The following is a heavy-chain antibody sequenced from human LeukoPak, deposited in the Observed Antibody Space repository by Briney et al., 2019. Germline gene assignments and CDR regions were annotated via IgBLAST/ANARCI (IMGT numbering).Heavy chain of an antibody. V-gene: IGHV6-1*01. CDR2: TYYRSKWYN. D-gene: IGHD3-10*01. Sequence: SQTLSFTYAISEDSVSSNSAAWDWSRQTPSRCLEWLGRTYYRSKWYNDYAVSVKSRITINPDTSKNQFSLQLNSVTPEDTAVYYCARERISMVRGAGDTFDVWGQGTVVTVSS. J-gene: IGHJ3*01. CDR3: ARERISMVRGAGDTFDV. CDR1: EDSVSSNSAA.